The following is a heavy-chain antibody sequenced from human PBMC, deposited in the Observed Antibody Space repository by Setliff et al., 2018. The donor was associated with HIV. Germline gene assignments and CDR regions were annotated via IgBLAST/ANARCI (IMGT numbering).Heavy chain of an antibody. CDR1: GYSISSGHY. V-gene: IGHV4-38-2*02. CDR3: ARVSRGIVGATWGDWFDP. J-gene: IGHJ5*02. CDR2: IYHSGST. Sequence: SETLSLTCTVSGYSISSGHYWGWIRQPPGKGQEWIGSIYHSGSTYYNPSLKSRVTISVDTSKNQFSLKLSSVTAADTAVYYCARVSRGIVGATWGDWFDPWGQGTLVTVSS. D-gene: IGHD1-26*01.